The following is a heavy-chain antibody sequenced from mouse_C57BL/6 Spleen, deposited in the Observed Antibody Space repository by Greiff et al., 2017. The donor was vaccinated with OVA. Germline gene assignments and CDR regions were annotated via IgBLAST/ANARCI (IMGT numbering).Heavy chain of an antibody. J-gene: IGHJ1*03. D-gene: IGHD2-12*01. Sequence: QVQLQQPGAELVMPGASVKLSCKASGYTFTSYWMHWVKQRPGQGLEWIGEIDPSDSYTNYNQKFKGKSTLTVDKSSSTAYMQLSSLTSEDSAVYYCVTSQTAYWYFDVWGTGTTVTVSS. CDR1: GYTFTSYW. V-gene: IGHV1-69*01. CDR2: IDPSDSYT. CDR3: VTSQTAYWYFDV.